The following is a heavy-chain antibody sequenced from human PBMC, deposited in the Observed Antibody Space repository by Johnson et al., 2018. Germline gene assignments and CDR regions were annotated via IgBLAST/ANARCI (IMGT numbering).Heavy chain of an antibody. Sequence: VQLQESGGGLVQXGGSLRLXCAASGFTFSSYAMSWVRQAPGKGLGWVSAISGSGGSTYYADPVKGRFTIPRDNSKNTLYLQMNSLRAEDTAVYSCAKGKHEIAAVPPYYYYYMDVWGKGTTVTVSS. V-gene: IGHV3-23*01. J-gene: IGHJ6*03. CDR2: ISGSGGST. D-gene: IGHD6-13*01. CDR1: GFTFSSYA. CDR3: AKGKHEIAAVPPYYYYYMDV.